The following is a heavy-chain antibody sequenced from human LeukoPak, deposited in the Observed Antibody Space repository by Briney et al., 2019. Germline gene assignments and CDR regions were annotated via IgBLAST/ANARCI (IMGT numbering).Heavy chain of an antibody. D-gene: IGHD2-2*01. CDR3: ARGRYCSSTSCYYMDV. CDR1: GGSMRSYY. J-gene: IGHJ6*03. V-gene: IGHV4-59*01. CDR2: IFYSGSA. Sequence: LETLSLTCTVSGGSMRSYYWSWIRQPPGKGLEWIGYIFYSGSANYSPSLQSRVTISIDASKNQFSLNLISVTAADTAVYYCARGRYCSSTSCYYMDVWGKGTTVTVSS.